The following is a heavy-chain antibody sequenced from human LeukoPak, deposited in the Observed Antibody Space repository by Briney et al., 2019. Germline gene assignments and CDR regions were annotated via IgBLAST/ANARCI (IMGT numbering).Heavy chain of an antibody. Sequence: GGSLRLSCAASGFTFDDYGMSWVRQAPGKGLEWVSGINWNGGSTGNADSVKGRFTISRDNAKNSLYLQMNSLRAEDTALYYCARAVFSGSYYTHFDYWGQGTLVTVSS. CDR3: ARAVFSGSYYTHFDY. V-gene: IGHV3-20*04. CDR1: GFTFDDYG. CDR2: INWNGGST. D-gene: IGHD1-26*01. J-gene: IGHJ4*02.